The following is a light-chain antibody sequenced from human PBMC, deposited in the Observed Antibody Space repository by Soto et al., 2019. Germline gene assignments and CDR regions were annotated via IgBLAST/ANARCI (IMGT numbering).Light chain of an antibody. V-gene: IGKV1-33*01. CDR1: QDISNY. CDR3: QQYDNLPVT. J-gene: IGKJ3*01. Sequence: DIQMTQSPSSLSASVGDRVTITCQASQDISNYLNWYQQKPGKAPKLLIYDASNLETGVPSRFSGSGSGTDFPFTISSLHPEEIATYYCQQYDNLPVTCGPGTKVDIK. CDR2: DAS.